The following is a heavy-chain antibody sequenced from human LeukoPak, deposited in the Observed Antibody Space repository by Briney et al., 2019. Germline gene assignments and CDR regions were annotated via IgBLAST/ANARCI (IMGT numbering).Heavy chain of an antibody. D-gene: IGHD1/OR15-1a*01. Sequence: PSETLSLTCTVSGGPISSSSYYWGWIRQPPGKGLEWIGSIYYSGSTYYSPSLNGRVTISVDTSKNQFSLKLTSVTAADTAVYYCARLSYNWNTGYWGQGTLVTVSS. CDR3: ARLSYNWNTGY. CDR1: GGPISSSSYY. J-gene: IGHJ4*02. CDR2: IYYSGST. V-gene: IGHV4-39*01.